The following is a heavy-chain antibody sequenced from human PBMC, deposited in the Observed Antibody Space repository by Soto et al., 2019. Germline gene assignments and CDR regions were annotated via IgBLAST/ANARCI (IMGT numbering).Heavy chain of an antibody. V-gene: IGHV3-23*01. D-gene: IGHD3-10*01. J-gene: IGHJ4*02. CDR3: AIRGLSKAEVRGYFDY. CDR1: GFSFANYD. Sequence: EVQLLESGGGLVQPGGSLRLSCTAPGFSFANYDMTWVRQAPGKGLEWVSGISGSGGSTYYGDSVKGRFTISRDNSKKMLFMQMSSLRAEDTALYYCAIRGLSKAEVRGYFDYWGQGTLVTFSS. CDR2: ISGSGGST.